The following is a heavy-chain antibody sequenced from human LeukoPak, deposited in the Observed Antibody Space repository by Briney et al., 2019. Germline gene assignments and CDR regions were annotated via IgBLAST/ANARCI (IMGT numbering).Heavy chain of an antibody. CDR3: AKSDSSGYYYDAFDI. D-gene: IGHD3-22*01. V-gene: IGHV4-59*01. CDR1: GGSISSYY. Sequence: SETLSLTCTVSGGSISSYYWSWLRQPPGKGLEWIGYIYYSGSTNYNPSLKSRVTISVDTSKNQFSLKLSSVTAADTAVYYCAKSDSSGYYYDAFDIWGQGTMVTVSS. CDR2: IYYSGST. J-gene: IGHJ3*02.